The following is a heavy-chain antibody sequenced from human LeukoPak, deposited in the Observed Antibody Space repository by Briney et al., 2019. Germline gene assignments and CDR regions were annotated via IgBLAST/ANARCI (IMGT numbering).Heavy chain of an antibody. J-gene: IGHJ3*01. CDR1: GISFDNYS. D-gene: IGHD2-15*01. CDR2: IGSGRLII. CDR3: ARGISAVVPRAFDL. V-gene: IGHV3-48*04. Sequence: PGGSLRLSCAASGISFDNYSVNWVRQAPGKGLEWVSYIGSGRLIIYYADSVKGRFTISRDNAKDSVYLQMNSLRAEDTAVYYCARGISAVVPRAFDLWGQGTMVTVSS.